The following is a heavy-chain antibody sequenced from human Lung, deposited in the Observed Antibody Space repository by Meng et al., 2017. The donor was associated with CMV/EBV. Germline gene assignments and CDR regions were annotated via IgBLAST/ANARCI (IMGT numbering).Heavy chain of an antibody. V-gene: IGHV4-4*02. J-gene: IGHJ1*01. D-gene: IGHD3-10*01. CDR3: LRRSGGSV. CDR2: IPHRGSS. CDR1: GDSITNHNW. Sequence: QGHLRESGPARVKPSEPRSLTCAVSGDSITNHNWWAWVRRPPGKGLEWIGEIPHRGSSAYNPSLKSRVSMSIDKSKNQFSLKLTSVTAADTAVYHCLRRSGGSVWGQGTLVTVSS.